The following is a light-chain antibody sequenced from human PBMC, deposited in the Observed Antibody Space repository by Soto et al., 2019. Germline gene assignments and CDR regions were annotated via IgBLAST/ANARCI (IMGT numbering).Light chain of an antibody. CDR3: QQYGSSPGT. J-gene: IGKJ2*01. CDR1: QNVNNNY. V-gene: IGKV3-20*01. CDR2: GAS. Sequence: DIVLTQSPGTLSLSPGERATLSCRASQNVNNNYLAWYQQKPGQAPRLLIRGASSRATGLPDRFSGSGSGTAFTLTISRLEPEDFAVCYCQQYGSSPGTFGQGTKLEIK.